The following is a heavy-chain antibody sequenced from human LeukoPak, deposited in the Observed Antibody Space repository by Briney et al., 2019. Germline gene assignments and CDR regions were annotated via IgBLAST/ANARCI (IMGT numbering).Heavy chain of an antibody. CDR3: ARRGYCSSTSCYVFDY. CDR2: IIPIFGTA. V-gene: IGHV1-69*13. D-gene: IGHD2-2*01. J-gene: IGHJ4*02. Sequence: SVKVSCKASGGTFSSYAISWVRQAPGQGLEWMGGIIPIFGTANYAQKFQGRVTITADESTSTAYMGLSSLRSEDTAVYYCARRGYCSSTSCYVFDYWGQGTLVTVSS. CDR1: GGTFSSYA.